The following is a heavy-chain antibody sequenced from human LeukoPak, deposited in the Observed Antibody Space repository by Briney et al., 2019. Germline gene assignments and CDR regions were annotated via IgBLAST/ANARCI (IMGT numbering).Heavy chain of an antibody. D-gene: IGHD3-3*01. J-gene: IGHJ4*02. CDR1: GFTFSTYG. CDR2: ISSISTYR. CDR3: ARTHIPQYDFWTASI. V-gene: IGHV3-21*01. Sequence: GGSLRLSCAASGFTFSTYGMIWVRQAPGKGPEWVSSISSISTYRHYADAVKGRFTISRDNTKNSLYLQMDSLRVEDTAVYYCARTHIPQYDFWTASIWGQGTLVAVSS.